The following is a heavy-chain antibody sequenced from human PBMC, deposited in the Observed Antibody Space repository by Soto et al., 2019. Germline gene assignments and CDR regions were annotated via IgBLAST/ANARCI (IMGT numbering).Heavy chain of an antibody. J-gene: IGHJ5*02. CDR3: ARHVGVWFGEAGWFDP. CDR1: GGSISSSSYY. D-gene: IGHD3-10*01. Sequence: SEALSLTCTVSGGSISSSSYYWGWIRRPPGKGLEWIGSIYYSGSTYYNPSLKSRVTISVDTSKNQFSLKLSSVTAADTAVYYCARHVGVWFGEAGWFDPWGQGTLVT. V-gene: IGHV4-39*01. CDR2: IYYSGST.